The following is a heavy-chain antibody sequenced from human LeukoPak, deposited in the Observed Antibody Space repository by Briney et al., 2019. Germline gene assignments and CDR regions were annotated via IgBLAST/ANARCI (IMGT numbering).Heavy chain of an antibody. CDR3: AELGITMIGGV. Sequence: GGSLRLSCAASGFTFSIYAMHWVRQAPGKGLEYVSAISDNGGSTYYANSVKGRFTISRDNAKNSLYLQMNSLRAEDTAVYYCAELGITMIGGVWGKGTTVTISS. V-gene: IGHV3-64*01. CDR2: ISDNGGST. D-gene: IGHD3-10*02. J-gene: IGHJ6*04. CDR1: GFTFSIYA.